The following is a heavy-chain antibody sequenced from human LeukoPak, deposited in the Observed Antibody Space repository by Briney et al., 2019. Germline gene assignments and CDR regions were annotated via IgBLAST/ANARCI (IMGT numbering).Heavy chain of an antibody. V-gene: IGHV3-30*18. D-gene: IGHD1-1*01. CDR1: GFTFSSYG. CDR2: ISYDGSNK. Sequence: SGGSLRLSCAASGFTFSSYGMHWVRQAPGKGLEWVAVISYDGSNKYYADSVKGRFTISRDNSKNTLYLQMNSLRAEDTAVYYCAEAPWNYYYYGMDVWGQGTTVTVSS. J-gene: IGHJ6*02. CDR3: AEAPWNYYYYGMDV.